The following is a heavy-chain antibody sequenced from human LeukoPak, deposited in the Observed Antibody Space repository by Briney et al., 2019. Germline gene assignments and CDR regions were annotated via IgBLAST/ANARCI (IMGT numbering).Heavy chain of an antibody. V-gene: IGHV3-23*01. D-gene: IGHD6-13*01. CDR3: AKDRYSSRGNCFDT. CDR1: GFTFSSYA. J-gene: IGHJ5*02. CDR2: IRGGGDTS. Sequence: PGGSLRLSCAASGFTFSSYAMNWVRQAPGKGLEWVSCIRGGGDTSYYADSVEGRFTISRDNSKNTLYLQMNSLRAEDTAVYYCAKDRYSSRGNCFDTWGQGTLVTVSS.